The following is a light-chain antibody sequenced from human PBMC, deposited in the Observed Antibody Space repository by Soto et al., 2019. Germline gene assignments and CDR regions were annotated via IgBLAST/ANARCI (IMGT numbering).Light chain of an antibody. CDR1: QSVSSY. CDR2: DAS. V-gene: IGKV3-11*01. J-gene: IGKJ5*01. Sequence: EFVLTQSPGTLSLSPGDRATLSCRASQSVSSYLAWYQQKPGQAPRLLIYDASNRATGIPARFSGSGSGTDFTLTISSLEPEDFAVYYCQQRSNWITVGQGTRREIK. CDR3: QQRSNWIT.